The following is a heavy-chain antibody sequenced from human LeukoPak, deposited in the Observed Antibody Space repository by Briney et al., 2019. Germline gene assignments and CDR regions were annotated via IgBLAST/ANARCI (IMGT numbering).Heavy chain of an antibody. V-gene: IGHV4-34*01. CDR3: ARGRLLYSSGWYYFDY. CDR1: GGSFSGYY. Sequence: PSETLSLTCAVYGGSFSGYYWSWIRQPPGKGLEWIGEINHSGSTNYNPSLKSRVTISVDTSKNQFSLKLSSVTAADTAVYYCARGRLLYSSGWYYFDYWGQGTLVTVSS. CDR2: INHSGST. D-gene: IGHD6-19*01. J-gene: IGHJ4*02.